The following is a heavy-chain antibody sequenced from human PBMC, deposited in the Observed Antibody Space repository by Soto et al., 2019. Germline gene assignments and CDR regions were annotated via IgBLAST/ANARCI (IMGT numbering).Heavy chain of an antibody. CDR3: ARTLLEWLLSPEY. V-gene: IGHV3-30-3*01. D-gene: IGHD3-3*01. Sequence: QVQLVESGGGVVQSGRSLRLSCAASGFTFSTYTMHWVRQAPGKGLEWVAITSYDESKKYYADSVKGRFTIFRDNSKNTLFLQMNSLIPEDTAVYYCARTLLEWLLSPEYWGQGTLVTVSS. CDR2: TSYDESKK. J-gene: IGHJ4*02. CDR1: GFTFSTYT.